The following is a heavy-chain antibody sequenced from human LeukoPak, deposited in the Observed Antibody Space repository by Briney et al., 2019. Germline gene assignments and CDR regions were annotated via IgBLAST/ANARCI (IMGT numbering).Heavy chain of an antibody. J-gene: IGHJ5*02. Sequence: ASVKVSCKASGYTFTGYYMHWVRQAPGQGLEWMGWINPNSGGTNYAQKFQGRVTMTRDTSISTAYMELSRLRSDDTAVYYCARHEYSSSLKPNWFDPWGQGTLVTVSS. V-gene: IGHV1-2*02. CDR3: ARHEYSSSLKPNWFDP. D-gene: IGHD6-6*01. CDR2: INPNSGGT. CDR1: GYTFTGYY.